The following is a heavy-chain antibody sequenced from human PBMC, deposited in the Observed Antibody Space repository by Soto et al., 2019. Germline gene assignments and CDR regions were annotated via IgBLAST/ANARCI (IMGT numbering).Heavy chain of an antibody. V-gene: IGHV4-4*02. CDR2: ISHSGIT. CDR1: SGSISINTW. CDR3: IRNLDS. Sequence: QVQLQESGPGLVEPSGTLSLTCAVSSGSISINTWWHWVRQPPGKGLEWIGEISHSGITNYNPSLKSRVSISVDKSKNQFSLRLNSVTAADTAVYYCIRNLDSWGQGTLVTVSS. J-gene: IGHJ4*02.